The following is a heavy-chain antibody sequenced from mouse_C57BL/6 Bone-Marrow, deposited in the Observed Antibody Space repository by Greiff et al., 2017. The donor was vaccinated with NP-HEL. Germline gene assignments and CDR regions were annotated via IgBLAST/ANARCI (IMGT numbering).Heavy chain of an antibody. CDR3: AIYGGAY. CDR1: GFSLTSYG. J-gene: IGHJ3*01. D-gene: IGHD1-1*01. Sequence: QVQLQQSGPGLVQPSQSLSITCTVSGFSLTSYGVHWVRQSPGKGLEWLGVIWSGGSTDYNAAFISSLSISKDNSKCQVFIKMNSLQADDTAIYYCAIYGGAYWGQGTLVTVSA. V-gene: IGHV2-2*01. CDR2: IWSGGST.